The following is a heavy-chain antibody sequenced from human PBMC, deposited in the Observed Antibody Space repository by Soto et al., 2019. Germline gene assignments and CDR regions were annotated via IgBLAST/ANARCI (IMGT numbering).Heavy chain of an antibody. J-gene: IGHJ5*02. CDR1: GGSISSYY. Sequence: QVQLQESGPGLVKPSETLSLTCTVSGGSISSYYWSWIRQPPGKGLEWIGYIYYSGSTNYNPSLKSLVTISVDTSKNHFSLKLSSVTAADTAVYYCARLNSGGYSRTFDPWGQGTLVTVSS. V-gene: IGHV4-59*12. D-gene: IGHD5-18*01. CDR3: ARLNSGGYSRTFDP. CDR2: IYYSGST.